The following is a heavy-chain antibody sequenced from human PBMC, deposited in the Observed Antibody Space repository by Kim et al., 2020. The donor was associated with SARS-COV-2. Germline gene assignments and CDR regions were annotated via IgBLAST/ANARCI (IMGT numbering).Heavy chain of an antibody. D-gene: IGHD2-21*01. V-gene: IGHV3-11*01. CDR3: ARWGAIPNAFDI. Sequence: YADSVKGRFTISRDNAKNSLYLQMNSLRAEDTAVYYCARWGAIPNAFDIWGQGTMVTVSS. J-gene: IGHJ3*02.